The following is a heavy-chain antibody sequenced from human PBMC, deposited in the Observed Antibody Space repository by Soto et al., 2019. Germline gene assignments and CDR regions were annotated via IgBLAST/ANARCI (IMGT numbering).Heavy chain of an antibody. J-gene: IGHJ4*02. CDR1: GFTFSSYA. CDR2: ISGSGGST. V-gene: IGHV3-23*01. Sequence: EVPLLESGGGLVQPGGSLGLPFAASGFTFSSYAMRWVRQAPVKGLEWVSAISGSGGSTYYADSVKGRFTISRDNSKNTLYLQMNSLRAEDTAVYYCARRGSGSYYDYWGQGTLVTVSS. D-gene: IGHD1-26*01. CDR3: ARRGSGSYYDY.